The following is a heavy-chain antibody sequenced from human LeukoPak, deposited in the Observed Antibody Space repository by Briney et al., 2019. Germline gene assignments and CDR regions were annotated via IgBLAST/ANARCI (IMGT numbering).Heavy chain of an antibody. CDR3: AREWEYCSGGSWCVFSYWCVP. D-gene: IGHD2-15*01. J-gene: IGHJ5*02. CDR1: GFTFSSYS. CDR2: ISSSSSYI. Sequence: PGGSLRLSCAASGFTFSSYSMNWVRQAPGKGLEWVSSISSSSSYIYYADSVKGRFTISRDNAKNTLYLQMNSLRAEDTAVYYCAREWEYCSGGSWCVFSYWCVPWGQGTLVTVSS. V-gene: IGHV3-21*01.